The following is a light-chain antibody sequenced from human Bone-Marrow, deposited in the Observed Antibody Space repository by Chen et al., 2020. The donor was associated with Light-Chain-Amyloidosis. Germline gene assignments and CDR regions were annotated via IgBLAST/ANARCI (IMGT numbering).Light chain of an antibody. J-gene: IGKJ4*01. CDR1: QGIVSW. Sequence: DLQMTQSPSSVSASVGDRVTITCRASQGIVSWLAWYQQKPGKAPKLLIFAASNLQSGVPSRFSGSGSGTEFTLTISSLQPDDFATYYCQQANSFPSLTFGGGTIVEMK. CDR3: QQANSFPSLT. V-gene: IGKV1-12*02. CDR2: AAS.